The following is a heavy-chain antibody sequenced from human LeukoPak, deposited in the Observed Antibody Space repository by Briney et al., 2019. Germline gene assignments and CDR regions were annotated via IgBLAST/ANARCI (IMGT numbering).Heavy chain of an antibody. D-gene: IGHD5-18*01. CDR1: GFTFSNFD. CDR3: AKDYLGGYSYGSPFEY. Sequence: GGSLRLSCVATGFTFSNFDMGWVRQAPGMGLEWVSAFSGSGGSTFYADSVKGRFTISRDNSRNTLYLQMNSVRAEDTAVYYCAKDYLGGYSYGSPFEYWGQGTLVTVSS. V-gene: IGHV3-23*01. CDR2: FSGSGGST. J-gene: IGHJ4*02.